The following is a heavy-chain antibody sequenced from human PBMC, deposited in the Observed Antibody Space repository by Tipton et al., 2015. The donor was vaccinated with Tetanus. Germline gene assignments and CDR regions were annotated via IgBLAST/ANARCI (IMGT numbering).Heavy chain of an antibody. CDR1: GFTFDDYA. J-gene: IGHJ4*02. Sequence: SLRLSCAASGFTFDDYAMHWVRQAPGKGLEWVSGISWNSGSIGYADSVKGRFTISRDNAKNSLYLQMNSLRAEDTALYYCAKNPGDYGEFYFDYWGQGTLVPVSS. CDR3: AKNPGDYGEFYFDY. V-gene: IGHV3-9*01. D-gene: IGHD4-17*01. CDR2: ISWNSGSI.